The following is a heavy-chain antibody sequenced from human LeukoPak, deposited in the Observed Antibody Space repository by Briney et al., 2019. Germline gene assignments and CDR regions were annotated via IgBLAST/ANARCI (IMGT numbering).Heavy chain of an antibody. D-gene: IGHD1-1*01. CDR2: ISPIFGTA. J-gene: IGHJ4*02. V-gene: IGHV1-69*05. CDR1: GRTFSSYA. Sequence: ASVKVSCKASGRTFSSYAISWVRQAPGQGLEWMGGISPIFGTANYAQKFQGRVTITTDESTSTAYMELSSLRSEDTAVYYCARGPELERFDYWGQGTLVTVSS. CDR3: ARGPELERFDY.